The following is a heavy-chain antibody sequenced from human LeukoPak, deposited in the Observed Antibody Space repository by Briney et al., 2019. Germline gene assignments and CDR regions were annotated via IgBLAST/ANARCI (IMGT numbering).Heavy chain of an antibody. J-gene: IGHJ4*02. CDR1: GFTFSNAW. CDR3: TTNWGGGSNGRNHFHY. V-gene: IGHV3-15*07. CDR2: IKSKTDGGTT. Sequence: PGGSLRLSCGASGFTFSNAWMNWVRQAPGKGLEWVGRIKSKTDGGTTDYAATVKGRFTISRDESQNTLYLQMNSLKNGDTAVYYSTTNWGGGSNGRNHFHYWGQGTLVIVST. D-gene: IGHD3-16*01.